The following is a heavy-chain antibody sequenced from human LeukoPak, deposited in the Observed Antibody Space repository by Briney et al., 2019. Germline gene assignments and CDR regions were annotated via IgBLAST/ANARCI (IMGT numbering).Heavy chain of an antibody. CDR3: ARVYGSGRASGDYFDY. V-gene: IGHV5-51*01. Sequence: GASLKISCKGSGYSFTSYWIGWGRQMPGKGLEWMGIIYPGDSDTRYSPSFQGQVTISADKSISTAYLQWSSLKASDTAMYYCARVYGSGRASGDYFDYWGQGTLVTVSS. CDR1: GYSFTSYW. J-gene: IGHJ4*02. CDR2: IYPGDSDT. D-gene: IGHD3-10*01.